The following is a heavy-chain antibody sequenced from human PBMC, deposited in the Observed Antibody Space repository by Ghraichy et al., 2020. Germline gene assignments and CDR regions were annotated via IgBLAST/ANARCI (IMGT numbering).Heavy chain of an antibody. D-gene: IGHD3-3*01. V-gene: IGHV1-18*01. CDR1: GYTFTSYG. J-gene: IGHJ4*02. Sequence: ASVKVSCKASGYTFTSYGISWVRQAPGQGLEWMGWISAYNGNTNYAQKLQGRVTMTTDTSTSTAYMELRSLRSDDTAVYYCARDQAWGTIFGVYHYFDYWGQGTLVTVSS. CDR3: ARDQAWGTIFGVYHYFDY. CDR2: ISAYNGNT.